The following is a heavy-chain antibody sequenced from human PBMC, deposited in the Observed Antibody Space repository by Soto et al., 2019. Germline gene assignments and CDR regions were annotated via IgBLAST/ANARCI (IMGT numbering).Heavy chain of an antibody. V-gene: IGHV3-21*01. D-gene: IGHD3-22*01. CDR2: ISSSSSYI. CDR1: GFTFSSYS. J-gene: IGHJ4*02. Sequence: GGSLRLSCAASGFTFSSYSMNWVRQAPGKGLEWVSSISSSSSYIYYADSVKGRFTISRDNAKNSLYLQMISLRAEDTAVYYCARDGSGYYDSSCYFDYWGQGTLVTVSS. CDR3: ARDGSGYYDSSCYFDY.